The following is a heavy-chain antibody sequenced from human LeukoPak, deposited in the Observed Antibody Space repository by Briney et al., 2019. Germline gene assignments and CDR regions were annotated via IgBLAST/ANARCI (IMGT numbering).Heavy chain of an antibody. Sequence: SETLSLTCTVSGGSVSSGSYYWSWIRQPPGKGLEWIGSIYHSGSTYYNPSLKSRVTISVDTSKNQFSLRLSSVTAADTAVYYCARVVSSSWYYSDYWGQGTLVTVSS. CDR3: ARVVSSSWYYSDY. J-gene: IGHJ4*02. V-gene: IGHV4-39*07. D-gene: IGHD6-13*01. CDR2: IYHSGST. CDR1: GGSVSSGSYY.